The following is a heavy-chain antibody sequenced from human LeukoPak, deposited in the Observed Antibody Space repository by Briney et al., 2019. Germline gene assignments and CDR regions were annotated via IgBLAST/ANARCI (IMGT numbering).Heavy chain of an antibody. V-gene: IGHV4-59*08. CDR2: IYYSGTT. CDR3: ARHLGGGMYFDY. Sequence: SETLSLTCTVSGASITGHYWSWIRQPPGKGLEWIGFIYYSGTTNYNPSLKSRVTISVDTSKNQFSLTLSSVTAADTAVYYCARHLGGGMYFDYWGRGSLVTVSS. J-gene: IGHJ4*02. D-gene: IGHD3-16*01. CDR1: GASITGHY.